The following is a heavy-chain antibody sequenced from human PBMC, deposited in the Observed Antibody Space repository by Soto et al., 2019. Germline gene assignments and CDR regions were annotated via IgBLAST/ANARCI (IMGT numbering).Heavy chain of an antibody. V-gene: IGHV1-69*01. CDR1: GDTFSSYA. J-gene: IGHJ6*02. D-gene: IGHD3-3*01. CDR3: ARDSPRELEWLANYYYYGMDV. CDR2: IIPIFGTA. Sequence: QVQLVQSGAEVKKPGSSVQVYCKASGDTFSSYAISWVRQAPGQGLEGMGGIIPIFGTANYAQKFQGRVTLTADESTSTAYMELSSLRSEDTAVYYCARDSPRELEWLANYYYYGMDVWCQGTTVTVSS.